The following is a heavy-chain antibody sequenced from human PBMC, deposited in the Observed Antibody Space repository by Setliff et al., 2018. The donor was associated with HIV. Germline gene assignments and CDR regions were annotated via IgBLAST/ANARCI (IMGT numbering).Heavy chain of an antibody. D-gene: IGHD6-13*01. V-gene: IGHV4-31*03. J-gene: IGHJ4*02. CDR1: GGSISSGGYY. CDR2: IYYSGST. Sequence: SETLSLTCTVSGGSISSGGYYWSWIRQHPGKGLEWIGYIYYSGSTYYNPSLKSRVTISVDTAKNQFSLKLNSVTALDTAVYYCARKGSSSRSQEYYYDFWGQGTLVTVSS. CDR3: ARKGSSSRSQEYYYDF.